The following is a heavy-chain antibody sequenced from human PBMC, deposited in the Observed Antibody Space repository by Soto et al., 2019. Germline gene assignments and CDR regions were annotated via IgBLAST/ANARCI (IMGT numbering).Heavy chain of an antibody. D-gene: IGHD6-6*01. CDR2: IGTAGDT. Sequence: HPGGSLRLSCAASGFTFSSYDMHWVRQATGKGLEWVSAIGTAGDTYYPGSVKGRFTISRENAKNSLYLQMNSLRAEDTAVYYCARDLREYSSSSGFDYWGQGTLVTVSS. CDR1: GFTFSSYD. V-gene: IGHV3-13*01. CDR3: ARDLREYSSSSGFDY. J-gene: IGHJ4*02.